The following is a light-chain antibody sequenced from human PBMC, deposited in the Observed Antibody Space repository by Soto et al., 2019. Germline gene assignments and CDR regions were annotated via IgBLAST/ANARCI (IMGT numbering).Light chain of an antibody. CDR3: HQYNHWPPWT. V-gene: IGKV3-15*01. CDR2: DAS. J-gene: IGKJ1*01. CDR1: ETVGIQ. Sequence: EMVLTQSPATLSVSPGERATLSCRASETVGIQLAWYQQKPGQAPRLLIYDASTRATGIPARFRGSGSGTDFTLTISSLQSEDFGVYYCHQYNHWPPWTFGQGTKVEVQ.